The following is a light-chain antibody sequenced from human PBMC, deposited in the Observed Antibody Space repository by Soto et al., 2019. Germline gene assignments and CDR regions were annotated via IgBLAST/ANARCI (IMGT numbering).Light chain of an antibody. CDR3: SSYTSSSTQV. CDR2: EVS. CDR1: SSDVGGYNY. J-gene: IGLJ1*01. Sequence: QSVLTQPASVSGSPGQSITISCTGTSSDVGGYNYVSWYQQYPGKAPKLMIHEVSNRPSGVSNRFSGSKSGNTASLTISGLQAEDEADYYCSSYTSSSTQVFGTGTKVT. V-gene: IGLV2-14*01.